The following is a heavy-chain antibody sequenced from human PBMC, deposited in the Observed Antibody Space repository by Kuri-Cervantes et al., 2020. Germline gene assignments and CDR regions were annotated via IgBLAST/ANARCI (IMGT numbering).Heavy chain of an antibody. CDR2: ISSSSSTI. CDR3: ARVSHYYGSGSSRAFDI. V-gene: IGHV3-48*01. CDR1: GFTFSSYS. D-gene: IGHD3-10*01. Sequence: GGSLRLSCAASGFTFSSYSMNWVRQAPGKGLEWVSYISSSSSTIYYADSVKGRFTISRDNAKNTLYLQMNSLRAEDTAVYYCARVSHYYGSGSSRAFDIWGQGTMVTVSS. J-gene: IGHJ3*02.